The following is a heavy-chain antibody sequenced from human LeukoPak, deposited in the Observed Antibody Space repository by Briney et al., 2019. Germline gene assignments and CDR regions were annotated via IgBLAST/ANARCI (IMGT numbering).Heavy chain of an antibody. Sequence: SETLSLTCAVSGYSFSSGYYWGWIRQPPGKGLEWIGSIYHSGSTYYTPSLKSRVTISVDTSKNQFSLKLSSVTAADTAVYYCARHDRVRGVIYYYYYMDVWGKGTTVTVSS. CDR1: GYSFSSGYY. CDR2: IYHSGST. J-gene: IGHJ6*03. CDR3: ARHDRVRGVIYYYYYMDV. V-gene: IGHV4-38-2*01. D-gene: IGHD3-10*01.